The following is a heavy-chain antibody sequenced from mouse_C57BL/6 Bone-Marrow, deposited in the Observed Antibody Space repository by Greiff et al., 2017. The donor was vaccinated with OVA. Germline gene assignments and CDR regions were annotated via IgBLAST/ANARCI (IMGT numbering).Heavy chain of an antibody. D-gene: IGHD1-1*01. Sequence: VQLQQSGAELVRPGTSVKVSCKASGYAFTNYLIEWVKQRPGQGLEWIGVINPGSGGTNYNEKFKGKATLTADKSSSTAYMQLSSLTSEDSAVYFCARDGYYGSSFFDYWGQGTTLTVSS. J-gene: IGHJ2*01. V-gene: IGHV1-54*01. CDR1: GYAFTNYL. CDR3: ARDGYYGSSFFDY. CDR2: INPGSGGT.